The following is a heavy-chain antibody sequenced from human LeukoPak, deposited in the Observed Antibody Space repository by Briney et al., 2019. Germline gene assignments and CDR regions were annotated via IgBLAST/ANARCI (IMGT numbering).Heavy chain of an antibody. J-gene: IGHJ4*02. V-gene: IGHV1-3*01. D-gene: IGHD7-27*01. CDR1: GYTFTSYA. CDR3: ARGPPNWGPDY. CDR2: INAGNGNT. Sequence: ASVKVSCKASGYTFTSYAMHWVRQAPGQRLEWMGWINAGNGNTKYSQKFQGRVTITRDTSASTAYMELSSLRSEDTAMYYCARGPPNWGPDYWGQGTLVIVSS.